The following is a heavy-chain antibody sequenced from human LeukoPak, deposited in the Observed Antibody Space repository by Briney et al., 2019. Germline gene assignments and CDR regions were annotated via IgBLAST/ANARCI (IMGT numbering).Heavy chain of an antibody. V-gene: IGHV3-30*02. CDR1: GFTFSSYG. CDR3: TRSYAYCTGGSCSTIYYYYMDV. J-gene: IGHJ6*03. D-gene: IGHD2-15*01. CDR2: IRYDGSNK. Sequence: PGGSLRLSCAASGFTFSSYGMHWVRQAAGKGLEWVAFIRYDGSNKYYADSVKGRFTISRDNSKNTLYLQMNSLKTEDTAVYYCTRSYAYCTGGSCSTIYYYYMDVWGKGTTVTVSS.